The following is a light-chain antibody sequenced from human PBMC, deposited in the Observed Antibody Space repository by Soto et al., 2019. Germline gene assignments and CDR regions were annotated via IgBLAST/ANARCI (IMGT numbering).Light chain of an antibody. Sequence: IGLKKSPGTLSLYQGERATLSCRASQSVSSSYLAWCRQKPGQAPGLLIYGATSSATGIPDSFSGSGSGTDFTLTISPLEPEDFAAHYCQQYGSSGTFGQGTKV. CDR2: GAT. CDR3: QQYGSSGT. CDR1: QSVSSSY. V-gene: IGKV3-20*01. J-gene: IGKJ1*01.